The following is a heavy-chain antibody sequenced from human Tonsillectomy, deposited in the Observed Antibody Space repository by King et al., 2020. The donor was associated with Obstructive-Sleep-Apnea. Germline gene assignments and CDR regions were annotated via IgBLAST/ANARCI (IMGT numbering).Heavy chain of an antibody. CDR3: ARVGCSTTSCRYGMDV. D-gene: IGHD2-2*01. V-gene: IGHV1-18*04. Sequence: QLVQSGAEVKKPGASVQVFCKASSYTFSSYGITWVRQAPGQGLEWMGWISAYDGNTNYAQKLQGRVTMTTDTSTSTAYMELRSLRSDDTAVYYCARVGCSTTSCRYGMDVWGQGTTVTVSS. CDR1: SYTFSSYG. J-gene: IGHJ6*02. CDR2: ISAYDGNT.